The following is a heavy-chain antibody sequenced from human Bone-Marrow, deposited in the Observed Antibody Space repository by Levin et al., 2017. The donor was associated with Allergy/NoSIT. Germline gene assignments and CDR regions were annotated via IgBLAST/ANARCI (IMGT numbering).Heavy chain of an antibody. CDR2: ISAYNGNT. V-gene: IGHV1-18*01. CDR3: ARVDCSGGSCYYVPY. Sequence: ASVKVSCKASGYTFTSYGISWVRQAPGQGLEWMGWISAYNGNTNYAQKLQGRVTMTTDTSTSTAYMELRSLRSDDTAVYYCARVDCSGGSCYYVPYWGQGTLVTVSS. J-gene: IGHJ4*02. CDR1: GYTFTSYG. D-gene: IGHD2-15*01.